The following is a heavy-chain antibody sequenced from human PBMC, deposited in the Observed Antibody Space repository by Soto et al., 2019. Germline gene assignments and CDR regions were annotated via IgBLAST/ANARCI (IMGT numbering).Heavy chain of an antibody. V-gene: IGHV3-66*01. CDR2: IYSGGST. CDR1: GFTVSSNY. Sequence: GGSLRLSCAASGFTVSSNYMSWVRQAPGKGLEWVSVIYSGGSTYYADSVKGRFTISRDNSKNTLYLQMNSLRAEDTAVYYCARAPGDDFWSAYFDYWGQGTLVTVSS. D-gene: IGHD3-3*01. CDR3: ARAPGDDFWSAYFDY. J-gene: IGHJ4*02.